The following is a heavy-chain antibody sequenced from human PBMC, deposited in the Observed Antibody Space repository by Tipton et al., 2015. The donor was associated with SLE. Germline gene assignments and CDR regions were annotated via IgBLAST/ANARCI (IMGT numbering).Heavy chain of an antibody. Sequence: SLRLSCVASGFSFRSKVMHWVRQAPGKGLEYVSSISSEGKRIYYANSVKGRFSISRDNSMNTLYLRVGRLRIEDMAVYYCARDGRGDYYYYYMDVWGKGTTVTVSS. J-gene: IGHJ6*03. CDR1: GFSFRSKV. V-gene: IGHV3-64*01. CDR2: ISSEGKRI. CDR3: ARDGRGDYYYYYMDV. D-gene: IGHD3-10*01.